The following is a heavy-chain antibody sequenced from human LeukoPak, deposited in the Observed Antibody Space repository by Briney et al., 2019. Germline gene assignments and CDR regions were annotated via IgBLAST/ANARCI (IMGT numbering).Heavy chain of an antibody. D-gene: IGHD5-24*01. CDR3: ARGWATIPD. CDR2: IPDDGSET. CDR1: GFNFSINW. J-gene: IGHJ1*01. Sequence: GGSLRLSCSASGFNFSINWMSWVRQAPGKGLEWVANIPDDGSETNYVDSVKGRFIISRDNAKNSLSLQMNSLREEDTALYYCARGWATIPDWGQGTLVTVSS. V-gene: IGHV3-7*01.